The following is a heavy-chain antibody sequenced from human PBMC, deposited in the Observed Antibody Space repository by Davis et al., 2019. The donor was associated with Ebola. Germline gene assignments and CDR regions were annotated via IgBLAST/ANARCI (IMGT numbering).Heavy chain of an antibody. CDR2: ISATGTST. CDR1: GFTFSSYV. Sequence: GESLKISCVASGFTFSSYVMGWVRQAPGKGLEWVSYISATGTSTFYADSVKGRFTISRDNARDSLYLQMDSLRVEDTAIYYCARDAFSLSRYDTEDHWGQGALVTVSS. J-gene: IGHJ4*02. CDR3: ARDAFSLSRYDTEDH. D-gene: IGHD3-22*01. V-gene: IGHV3-48*04.